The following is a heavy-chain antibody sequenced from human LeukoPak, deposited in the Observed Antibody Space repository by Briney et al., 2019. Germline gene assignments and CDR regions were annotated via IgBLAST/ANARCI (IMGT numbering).Heavy chain of an antibody. CDR2: IPCSGGNT. CDR1: GFTFSNYS. J-gene: IGHJ4*02. D-gene: IGHD3-9*01. CDR3: YYVPDY. Sequence: RGGSLRLSCAASGFTFSNYSMGWVRQAPGKGLEWVSAIPCSGGNTYYAGSVKGRFTVSRDNSKNTVFLQMNSLRAEDTALLTGYYVPDYWGQGTLVPVSS. V-gene: IGHV3-23*01.